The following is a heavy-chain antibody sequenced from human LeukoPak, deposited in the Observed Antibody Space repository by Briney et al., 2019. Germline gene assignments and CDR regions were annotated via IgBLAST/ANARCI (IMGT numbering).Heavy chain of an antibody. J-gene: IGHJ4*02. Sequence: PSETLSLTCAVYGGSFSGYYWSWIRQPPGKGLEWIGEINHSGSTNYNPSLTSRVTISVDPSKNQFSLNLSSVTAADTAVYYCARDGYSAHDGLWGQGTLVTVSS. CDR1: GGSFSGYY. CDR3: ARDGYSAHDGL. D-gene: IGHD5-12*01. V-gene: IGHV4-34*01. CDR2: INHSGST.